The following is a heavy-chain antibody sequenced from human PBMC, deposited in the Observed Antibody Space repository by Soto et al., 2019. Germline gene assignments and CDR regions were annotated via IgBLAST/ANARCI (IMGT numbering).Heavy chain of an antibody. D-gene: IGHD3-3*01. J-gene: IGHJ5*02. CDR3: ASTIFGVVISWFDP. V-gene: IGHV3-30-3*01. CDR2: ISYDGSNK. Sequence: QVQLVESGGGVVQPGRSLRLSCAASGFTFSSYAMHWVRQAPGKGLEWVAVISYDGSNKYYADSVKGRFTISRDNSKNTLYLQMNSLRAQDTAVYYCASTIFGVVISWFDPWGQGTLVTVSS. CDR1: GFTFSSYA.